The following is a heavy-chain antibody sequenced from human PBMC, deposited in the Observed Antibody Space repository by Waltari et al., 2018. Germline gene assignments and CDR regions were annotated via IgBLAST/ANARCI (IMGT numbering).Heavy chain of an antibody. CDR2: IYYGGST. D-gene: IGHD6-19*01. CDR1: GGSISSSSYY. J-gene: IGHJ4*02. CDR3: ARDTKQWLVQDY. Sequence: QLQLQESGPGLVKPSETLSLTCTVSGGSISSSSYYWGWIRQPPGKGLEWIGSIYYGGSTYYNPSLKSRVTIAVDTSKNQFALKLSSVTAADTAVYYCARDTKQWLVQDYWGQGTLVTVSS. V-gene: IGHV4-39*07.